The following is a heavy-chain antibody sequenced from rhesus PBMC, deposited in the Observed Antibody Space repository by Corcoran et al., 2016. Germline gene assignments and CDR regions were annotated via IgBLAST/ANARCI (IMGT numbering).Heavy chain of an antibody. V-gene: IGHV3-178*01. D-gene: IGHD4-29*01. CDR1: GFTFSDYY. CDR2: IGNGGGST. CDR3: ARSLSSYVAGDY. J-gene: IGHJ4*01. Sequence: EVQLVESGGGLAKPGGSLRLSCAASGFTFSDYYMDWVRQAPGKGLEWVSRIGNGGGSTWYADAVKGRFTISRENAKNKLYFQMNSLRPEDTAVYYCARSLSSYVAGDYWGQGVLVTISS.